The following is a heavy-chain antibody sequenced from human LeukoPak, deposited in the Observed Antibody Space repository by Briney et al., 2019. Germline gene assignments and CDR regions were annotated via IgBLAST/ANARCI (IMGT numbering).Heavy chain of an antibody. CDR2: INHSGST. D-gene: IGHD2-15*01. CDR3: ARERLGYCTGGSCYPFDF. Sequence: SETLSLTCAVYGGSFSGYYWSGIRQPPGRGLEWIGEINHSGSTNYNPSLKGRVTISVDTSKNQFSLRLSSVTATDTAVYYCARERLGYCTGGSCYPFDFWGQGALVTVSS. J-gene: IGHJ4*02. V-gene: IGHV4-34*01. CDR1: GGSFSGYY.